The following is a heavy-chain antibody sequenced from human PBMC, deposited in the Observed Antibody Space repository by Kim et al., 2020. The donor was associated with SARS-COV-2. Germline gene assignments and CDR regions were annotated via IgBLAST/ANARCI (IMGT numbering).Heavy chain of an antibody. CDR2: IYYSGST. V-gene: IGHV4-59*01. J-gene: IGHJ3*02. CDR1: GGSISSYY. D-gene: IGHD3-9*01. CDR3: ARDDSYDIPGAFDI. Sequence: SETLSLTCTVSGGSISSYYWSWIRQPPGKGLEWIGYIYYSGSTNYNPSLNSRVTISVDTSKNQFSLKLSSVTAADTAVYYCARDDSYDIPGAFDIWGQGTMVTVSS.